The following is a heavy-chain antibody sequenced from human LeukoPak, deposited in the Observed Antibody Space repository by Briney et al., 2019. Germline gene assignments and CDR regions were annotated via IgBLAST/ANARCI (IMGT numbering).Heavy chain of an antibody. J-gene: IGHJ4*02. V-gene: IGHV3-30*18. D-gene: IGHD3-9*01. Sequence: PGGSLRLSCAASGFGFSSYGMHWVRQAPGKGLEWVAVISYDGSKIYYSDSVKGRFTISRDNSRNTVHLQMNSLRAEDTAVYYCAKDSFVRDIYRFFDWSFDGWGQGTLVTVPS. CDR1: GFGFSSYG. CDR2: ISYDGSKI. CDR3: AKDSFVRDIYRFFDWSFDG.